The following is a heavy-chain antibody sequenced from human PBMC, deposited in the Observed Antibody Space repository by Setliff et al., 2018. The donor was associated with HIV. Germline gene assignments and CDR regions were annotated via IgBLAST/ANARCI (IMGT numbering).Heavy chain of an antibody. V-gene: IGHV4-39*01. CDR3: ARQGFVPLGVHQFDA. Sequence: SETLSLTCRVSGGYVSDSSYYWGWIRQAPGKGLEWIGSMYYTESPYYNPSFINRVTISIDTSKNQLSLSLRSVTAADSAVYYCARQGFVPLGVHQFDAWGQGTLVTVSS. D-gene: IGHD3-16*01. CDR1: GGYVSDSSYY. J-gene: IGHJ5*02. CDR2: MYYTESP.